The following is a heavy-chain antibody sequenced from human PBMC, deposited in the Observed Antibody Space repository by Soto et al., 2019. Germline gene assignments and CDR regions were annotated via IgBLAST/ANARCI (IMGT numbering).Heavy chain of an antibody. CDR2: IFHSGST. CDR1: GASINNNNW. D-gene: IGHD6-19*01. CDR3: ARGLTSSSTSPLGL. J-gene: IGHJ4*02. V-gene: IGHV4-4*02. Sequence: SETLSLTCDVSGASINNNNWWSWVRQPPGRGLEWIGEIFHSGSTNYNPSLKSRVTISVDKSKNQFSLKVSSVTAADTAVYYCARGLTSSSTSPLGLWGQGTLVTVSS.